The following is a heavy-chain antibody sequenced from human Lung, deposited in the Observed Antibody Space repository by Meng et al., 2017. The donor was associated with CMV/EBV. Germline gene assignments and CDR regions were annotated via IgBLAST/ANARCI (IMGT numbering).Heavy chain of an antibody. D-gene: IGHD6-19*01. Sequence: GGSXRLXCVASGFTFDNYAMHWVRQAPGKGLEWVSGISWNSDTIDYAASVRGRFTVSRDNAKHSLYLQVNSLRIEDTALYYCAKDSSAWYGGIDFDYWGRGXLVTVSS. V-gene: IGHV3-9*01. CDR1: GFTFDNYA. CDR2: ISWNSDTI. CDR3: AKDSSAWYGGIDFDY. J-gene: IGHJ4*02.